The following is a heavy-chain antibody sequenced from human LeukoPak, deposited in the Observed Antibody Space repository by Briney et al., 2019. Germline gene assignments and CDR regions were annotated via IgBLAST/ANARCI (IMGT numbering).Heavy chain of an antibody. Sequence: ASVKVSCKASGYTFTAYYFHWVRQAPGQGLEWMGWINPNTGGTEYAQNFQGRVTMTRDTSISTAYMELSRLRFDDTAVYYCARVAVGEDFWSGYYGYWGQGTLVTVSS. CDR2: INPNTGGT. J-gene: IGHJ4*02. V-gene: IGHV1-2*02. CDR1: GYTFTAYY. CDR3: ARVAVGEDFWSGYYGY. D-gene: IGHD3-3*01.